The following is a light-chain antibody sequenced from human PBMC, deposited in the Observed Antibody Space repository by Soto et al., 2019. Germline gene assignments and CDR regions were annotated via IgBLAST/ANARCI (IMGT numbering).Light chain of an antibody. CDR2: DAS. V-gene: IGKV1-5*01. CDR1: QSVSTW. J-gene: IGKJ4*01. CDR3: QQYNSYMLT. Sequence: DIQMTQSPSTLSASIGDRVTITCRASQSVSTWLAWYQQKPGQAPKLLIYDASSLESGVPSRFSGSGSGTEVTLTISSLQPDDFATYYCQQYNSYMLTFGGGTKVEIK.